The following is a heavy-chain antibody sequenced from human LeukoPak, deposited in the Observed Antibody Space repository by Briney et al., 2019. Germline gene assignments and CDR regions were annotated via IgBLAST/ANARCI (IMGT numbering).Heavy chain of an antibody. CDR1: GGSISSYY. CDR3: VRLIYGGNSAFDY. J-gene: IGHJ4*02. V-gene: IGHV4-59*01. D-gene: IGHD4-23*01. CDR2: IYYSGST. Sequence: SETLSLTCTVSGGSISSYYWSWIRQPPGKGLEWIGYIYYSGSTNYNPSLKSRVTISVDTSKNQFSLKLSSVTAADTAVYYCVRLIYGGNSAFDYWGQGTLVTVSS.